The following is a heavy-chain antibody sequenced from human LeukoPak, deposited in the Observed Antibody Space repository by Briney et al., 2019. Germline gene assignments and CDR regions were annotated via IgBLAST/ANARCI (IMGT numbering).Heavy chain of an antibody. CDR3: TTACYNYYDSSGPFDY. CDR1: GFTFSNAW. J-gene: IGHJ4*02. Sequence: PGGSLRLSCSASGFTFSNAWMSWVRQAPGKGLEWVGRIKSKTDGGTTDYAAPVKGRSTISRDDSKNTLYLQMNSLKTEDTAVYYCTTACYNYYDSSGPFDYWGQGTLVTVSS. V-gene: IGHV3-15*01. D-gene: IGHD3-22*01. CDR2: IKSKTDGGTT.